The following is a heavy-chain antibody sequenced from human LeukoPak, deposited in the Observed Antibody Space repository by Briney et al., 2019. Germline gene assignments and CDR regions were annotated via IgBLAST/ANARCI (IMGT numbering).Heavy chain of an antibody. CDR3: AKYPAKDSSGYYLGLDY. J-gene: IGHJ4*02. CDR1: GFTFSSYG. CDR2: IRYDGSNK. V-gene: IGHV3-30*02. Sequence: GGSLRLSCAASGFTFSSYGMHWVRQAPGKGLEWVAFIRYDGSNKYYADSVKGRFTISRDNSKNTLYLQMNSLRAEDTAVYYCAKYPAKDSSGYYLGLDYWGQGTLVTVSS. D-gene: IGHD3-22*01.